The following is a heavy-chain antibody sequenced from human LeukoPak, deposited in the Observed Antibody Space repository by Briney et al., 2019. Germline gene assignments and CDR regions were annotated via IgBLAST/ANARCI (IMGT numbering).Heavy chain of an antibody. D-gene: IGHD4-23*01. CDR3: VRFDGGNGPDY. CDR2: INHSGST. CDR1: GGSFSSYY. V-gene: IGHV4-34*01. Sequence: SETLSLTCAVYGGSFSSYYWSWIRQPPGKGLECIGEINHSGSTNYNPSLKSRVTLSVDTSKNQFSLKLNSVTAADAAVYYCVRFDGGNGPDYWGQGILVTVSS. J-gene: IGHJ4*02.